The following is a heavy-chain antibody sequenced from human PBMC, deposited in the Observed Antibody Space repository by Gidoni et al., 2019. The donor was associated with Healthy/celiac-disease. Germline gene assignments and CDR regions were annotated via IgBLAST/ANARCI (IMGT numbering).Heavy chain of an antibody. CDR1: GGSFSGYY. Sequence: QAQLQQWGAGLLKPSETLSLTCAVYGGSFSGYYWSWIRQPPGKGLEWIGEINHSGRTKYNPSLKSRVTISVDTSKNQFSLKLRSVTAADTAVYYCAVGGYCSSTSCFASSIAVRLAYWGQGTLVTVSS. V-gene: IGHV4-34*01. CDR2: INHSGRT. J-gene: IGHJ4*02. D-gene: IGHD2-2*01. CDR3: AVGGYCSSTSCFASSIAVRLAY.